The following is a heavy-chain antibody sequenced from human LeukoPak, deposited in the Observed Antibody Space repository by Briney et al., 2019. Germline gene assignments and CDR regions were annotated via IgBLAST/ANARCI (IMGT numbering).Heavy chain of an antibody. Sequence: PGRSMRLSCAASRFTFSSYGMHWVRQTPGKGLGWVAFIRHDGSYQQYADSVKGRFTVSRDNSKDTVYLQMNSLRTEDTRVYYCAKNRDSSDYPRDFDFWGQGTLVTVSS. CDR1: RFTFSSYG. CDR3: AKNRDSSDYPRDFDF. V-gene: IGHV3-30*02. J-gene: IGHJ4*02. CDR2: IRHDGSYQ. D-gene: IGHD3-22*01.